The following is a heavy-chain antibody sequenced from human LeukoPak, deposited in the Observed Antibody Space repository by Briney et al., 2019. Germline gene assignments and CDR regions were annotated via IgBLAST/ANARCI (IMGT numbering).Heavy chain of an antibody. CDR3: ARDTRGYCSGGSCYTFPDFDY. J-gene: IGHJ4*02. Sequence: ASVKVSCKASGYTFTSYYMHWVRQGPGQGLEWMGIINPSGGSTSYAQKFQGRVTMTTDTSTSTANMELRSLRSDDTAVYYCARDTRGYCSGGSCYTFPDFDYWGQGTLVTVSS. V-gene: IGHV1-46*01. CDR2: INPSGGST. D-gene: IGHD2-15*01. CDR1: GYTFTSYY.